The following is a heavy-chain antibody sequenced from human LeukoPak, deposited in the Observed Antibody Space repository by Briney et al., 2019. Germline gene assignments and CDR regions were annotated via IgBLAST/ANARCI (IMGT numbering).Heavy chain of an antibody. J-gene: IGHJ3*02. V-gene: IGHV3-73*01. CDR3: AAGITLVRGGTFDI. CDR1: GFTFSGFI. CDR2: VTSKPRSYAQ. Sequence: GGYLRLSCPASGFTFSGFIIHWVRQAPGKGLEWLVRVTSKPRSYAQTYAGSVKGRLTVSRDESKKTAYLQMNSLKTEDTAVDYCAAGITLVRGGTFDIWGQGTMVSVSS. D-gene: IGHD3-10*01.